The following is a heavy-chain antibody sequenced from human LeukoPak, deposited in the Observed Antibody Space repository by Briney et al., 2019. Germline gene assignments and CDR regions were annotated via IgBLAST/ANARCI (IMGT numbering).Heavy chain of an antibody. CDR1: GGTFSSYA. CDR2: FDPEDGET. Sequence: ASVKVSCKASGGTFSSYAISWVRQAPGKGLEWMGGFDPEDGETIYAQKFQGRVTMTEDTSTDTAYMELSSLRSEDTAVYYCASALRRDGYNCYYWGQGTLVTVSS. CDR3: ASALRRDGYNCYY. V-gene: IGHV1-24*01. D-gene: IGHD5-24*01. J-gene: IGHJ4*02.